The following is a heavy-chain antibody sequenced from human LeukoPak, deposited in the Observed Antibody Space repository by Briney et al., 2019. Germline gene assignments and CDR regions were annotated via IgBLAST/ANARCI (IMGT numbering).Heavy chain of an antibody. J-gene: IGHJ4*02. Sequence: GGSLRLSCAASGFTFSSYWMHWVRQAPGKGLMWVSRINGDGSSTSYADSVKGRFTISRDNAKNTLYLQMCSLRAEDTAVYYCATPPTIHGYWGQGTLVTVSS. CDR1: GFTFSSYW. CDR2: INGDGSST. CDR3: ATPPTIHGY. V-gene: IGHV3-74*01. D-gene: IGHD2-2*02.